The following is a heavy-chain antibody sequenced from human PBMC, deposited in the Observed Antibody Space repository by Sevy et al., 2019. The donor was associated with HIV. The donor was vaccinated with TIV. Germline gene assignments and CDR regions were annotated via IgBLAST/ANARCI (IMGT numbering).Heavy chain of an antibody. CDR2: IWYDGTIK. CDR3: ARGGGYCGGDCYSIDY. CDR1: GFTLSSYV. V-gene: IGHV3-33*08. D-gene: IGHD2-21*02. J-gene: IGHJ4*02. Sequence: GGSLRLSCTASGFTLSSYVMHWVRQAPGKGLEWVALIWYDGTIKYYADSVKGRFTISRDNSKDTLFLQMNSLTPEDTAVYYCARGGGYCGGDCYSIDYWGQGALVTVSS.